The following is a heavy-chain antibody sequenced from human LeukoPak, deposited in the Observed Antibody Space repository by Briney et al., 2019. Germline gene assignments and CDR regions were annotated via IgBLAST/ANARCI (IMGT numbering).Heavy chain of an antibody. J-gene: IGHJ4*02. D-gene: IGHD2-15*01. CDR3: ARESHNPCSGGSCYTGDFDY. CDR2: ISYDGSNK. Sequence: GGSLRLSCAASGFTFSSYAMHWVRQAPGKGLEWVAVISYDGSNKYYADSVKGRFTISRDNSKNTPYLQMNSLRSGDTAVYYCARESHNPCSGGSCYTGDFDYWGQGTLVTVSS. CDR1: GFTFSSYA. V-gene: IGHV3-30*04.